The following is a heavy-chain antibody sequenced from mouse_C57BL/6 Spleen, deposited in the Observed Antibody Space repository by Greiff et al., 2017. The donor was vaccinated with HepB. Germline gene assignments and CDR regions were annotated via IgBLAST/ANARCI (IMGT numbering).Heavy chain of an antibody. Sequence: QVQLQQPGAELVKPGASVKLSCKASGYTFTSYWMHWVKQRPGQGLEWIGMIHPNSGSTNYNEKFKSKATLTVDKSSSTAYMQLSSLTSEDSAVYYCYYSNLNYYAIDYWGQGTSVTVSS. D-gene: IGHD2-5*01. CDR3: YYSNLNYYAIDY. CDR1: GYTFTSYW. V-gene: IGHV1-64*01. CDR2: IHPNSGST. J-gene: IGHJ4*01.